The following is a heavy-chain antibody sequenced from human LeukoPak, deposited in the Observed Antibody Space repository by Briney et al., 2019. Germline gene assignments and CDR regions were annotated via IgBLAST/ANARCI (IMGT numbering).Heavy chain of an antibody. CDR1: GFTFSTYW. J-gene: IGHJ4*02. CDR3: ASYLGGTTGFDS. CDR2: VKEDGSVK. D-gene: IGHD1-26*01. Sequence: PGGSLRLSCAASGFTFSTYWMSWVRQAPGRGLEWVANVKEDGSVKFYVDPVKGRFTVSRDNAKNSLYLQMSSLRAEDTAVYYCASYLGGTTGFDSWGQGTLVTVSS. V-gene: IGHV3-7*05.